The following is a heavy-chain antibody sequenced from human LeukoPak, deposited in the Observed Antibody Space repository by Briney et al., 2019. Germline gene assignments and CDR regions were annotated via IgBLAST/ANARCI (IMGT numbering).Heavy chain of an antibody. V-gene: IGHV3-23*01. CDR3: ARGRLPTYYFDT. Sequence: GGSLRLSCAASGFTFSTYAISWVRQAPGKGLEWVSGVSGSGDKTYYADSVKGRFTVSRDNSNSTVYLQMNSLRVEDTAIYYCARGRLPTYYFDTWGQGTLVTVSS. J-gene: IGHJ4*02. CDR2: VSGSGDKT. CDR1: GFTFSTYA. D-gene: IGHD4-11*01.